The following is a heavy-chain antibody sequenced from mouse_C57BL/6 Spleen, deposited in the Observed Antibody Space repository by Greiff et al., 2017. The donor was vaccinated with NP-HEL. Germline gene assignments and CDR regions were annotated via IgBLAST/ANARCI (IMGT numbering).Heavy chain of an antibody. D-gene: IGHD4-1*01. CDR1: GYTFTSYT. CDR3: ASTGTIAY. J-gene: IGHJ3*01. Sequence: QVHVKQSGAELARPGASVKMSCKASGYTFTSYTMHWVKQRPGQGLEWIGYINPSSGYTKYNQKFKDKATLTADKSSSTAYMQLSSLTSEDSAVYYCASTGTIAYWGQGTLVTVSA. CDR2: INPSSGYT. V-gene: IGHV1-4*01.